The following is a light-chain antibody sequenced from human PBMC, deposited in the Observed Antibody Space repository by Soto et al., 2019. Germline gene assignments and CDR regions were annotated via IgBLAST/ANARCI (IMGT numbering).Light chain of an antibody. CDR1: QGVSNY. J-gene: IGKJ1*01. CDR3: QQYSIWRT. Sequence: EIVLTQSPATLSLSPGERATLSCRASQGVSNYIAWYQHKPGQAPRLLIYGASTRATGIPARFSGSGSGTEFTLTISGLQSEDFAVYYCQQYSIWRTFGQGTKVDIK. CDR2: GAS. V-gene: IGKV3-15*01.